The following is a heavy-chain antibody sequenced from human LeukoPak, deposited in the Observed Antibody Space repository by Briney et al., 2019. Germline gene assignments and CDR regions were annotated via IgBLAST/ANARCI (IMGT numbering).Heavy chain of an antibody. CDR2: ISSSSSYI. D-gene: IGHD2-21*02. J-gene: IGHJ4*02. V-gene: IGHV3-21*01. CDR1: GFTFSSYT. Sequence: GGSLRLSCAASGFTFSSYTMNWVRQAPGKGLEWVSSISSSSSYINYADSVKGRFTISRDNAKNSLYLQMNSLRAEDTAVYYCARDVTHCGGDYYSGDYWGQGTLVTVSS. CDR3: ARDVTHCGGDYYSGDY.